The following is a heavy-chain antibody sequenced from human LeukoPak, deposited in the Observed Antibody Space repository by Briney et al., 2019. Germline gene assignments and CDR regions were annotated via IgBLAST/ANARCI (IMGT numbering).Heavy chain of an antibody. D-gene: IGHD1-26*01. Sequence: SVKVSCKASGYTFTSYDINWVRQATGQRLEWMGWMNPNSGNTGYAQKFQGRVTMTRNTSISTAYMELSSLRSEDTAVYYCVRGGGAGVGATWYYYYGMDVWGQGTTVTVSS. V-gene: IGHV1-8*01. CDR2: MNPNSGNT. CDR1: GYTFTSYD. CDR3: VRGGGAGVGATWYYYYGMDV. J-gene: IGHJ6*02.